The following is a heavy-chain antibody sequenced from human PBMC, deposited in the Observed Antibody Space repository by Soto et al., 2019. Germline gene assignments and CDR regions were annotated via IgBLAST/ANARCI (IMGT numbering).Heavy chain of an antibody. Sequence: GGSLRLSCATSGFSFSDFEVHWVRQAPGKGLEWVSYISSGGTTKYYADSVKGRFTISRDNAKNSLSLQMNSLRAEDTAVYYCAREYYDILTGLYLNWFERWGQGTLVTVSS. CDR2: ISSGGTTK. CDR1: GFSFSDFE. J-gene: IGHJ5*02. V-gene: IGHV3-48*03. CDR3: AREYYDILTGLYLNWFER. D-gene: IGHD3-9*01.